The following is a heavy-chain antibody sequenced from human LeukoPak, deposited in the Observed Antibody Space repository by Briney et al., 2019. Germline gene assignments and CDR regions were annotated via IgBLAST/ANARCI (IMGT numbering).Heavy chain of an antibody. V-gene: IGHV4-59*08. CDR3: ARAVRIWGVVTAVDY. D-gene: IGHD2-21*02. J-gene: IGHJ4*02. Sequence: SETLSLTCTVSGDSISSYYWSWIRQPPGKGLEWIGYIYYSGSTNYNPSLKSRVTISVDTSKNQFSLKLSSVTAADTAVYYCARAVRIWGVVTAVDYWGQGTLVTVSS. CDR2: IYYSGST. CDR1: GDSISSYY.